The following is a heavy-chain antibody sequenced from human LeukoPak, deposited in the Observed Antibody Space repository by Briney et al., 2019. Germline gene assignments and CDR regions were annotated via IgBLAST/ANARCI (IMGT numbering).Heavy chain of an antibody. CDR2: MNPNGGNT. CDR1: GYTFTGYD. Sequence: GASVKVSCKASGYTFTGYDINWVRQGTGQGLEWMGWMNPNGGNTGYAQKFQGRVTITRNTSISTAYMELSSLRSEDTAVYYCARGGRYFDWSTTGYYYYMDVWGKGTTVTVSS. V-gene: IGHV1-8*03. D-gene: IGHD3-9*01. J-gene: IGHJ6*03. CDR3: ARGGRYFDWSTTGYYYYMDV.